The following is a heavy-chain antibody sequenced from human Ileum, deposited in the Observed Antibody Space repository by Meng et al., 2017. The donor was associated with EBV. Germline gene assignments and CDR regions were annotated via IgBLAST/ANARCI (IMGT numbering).Heavy chain of an antibody. J-gene: IGHJ4*02. CDR2: MSDSGIT. Sequence: AAGPVTLNPSGALSLTCVFCVGTIRVINWWSWVRQSPEKGLEWIGEMSDSGITHYNPSLKSRVTISADKSNNQFSLKLTSVTSADTAVYFCAKNGEKYFEYWGQGTLVTVSS. CDR3: AKNGEKYFEY. CDR1: VGTIRVINW. V-gene: IGHV4-4*02.